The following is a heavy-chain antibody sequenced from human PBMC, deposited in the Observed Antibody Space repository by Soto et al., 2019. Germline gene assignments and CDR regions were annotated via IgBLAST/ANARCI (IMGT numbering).Heavy chain of an antibody. D-gene: IGHD6-13*01. CDR1: GFVFSGCA. CDR2: ISSDGTNR. V-gene: IGHV3-30*18. Sequence: QVQLVESGGGVVQPGRFLRLSCAASGFVFSGCAMHWVRQAPGKGLEWVAVISSDGTNRYYADSLMGRFTISRDNYKNAMYLQMNSLIAEDTAVYYYAKAGGDCKEQQLVPDYFGDWGQGTLVSVSS. CDR3: AKAGGDCKEQQLVPDYFGD. J-gene: IGHJ4*02.